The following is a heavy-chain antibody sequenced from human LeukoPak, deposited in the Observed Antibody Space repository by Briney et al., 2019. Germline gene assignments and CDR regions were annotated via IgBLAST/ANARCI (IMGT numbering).Heavy chain of an antibody. Sequence: SETLPLTCAVYGGSFSGYYWSWIRQPPGKGLEWIGEINHSGSTNYNPSLKSRVTISVDTSKNQFSLKLSSVTAADTAVYYCASLIMVRGVYFDYWGQGTLVTVSS. CDR3: ASLIMVRGVYFDY. CDR1: GGSFSGYY. D-gene: IGHD3-10*01. J-gene: IGHJ4*02. V-gene: IGHV4-34*01. CDR2: INHSGST.